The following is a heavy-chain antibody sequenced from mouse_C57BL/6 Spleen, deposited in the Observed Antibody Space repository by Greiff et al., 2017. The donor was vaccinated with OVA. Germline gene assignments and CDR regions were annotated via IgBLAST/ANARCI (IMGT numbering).Heavy chain of an antibody. Sequence: VQLQQSGPELVKPGASVKMSCKASGYTFTDYNMHWVKQSHGKSLEWIGYINPNNGGTSYNQKFKGKATLTVNKSSSTAYMELRSLTSEDSAVYYCAGYDGYGLWFAYWGQGTLVTVSA. V-gene: IGHV1-22*01. CDR2: INPNNGGT. D-gene: IGHD2-3*01. CDR1: GYTFTDYN. J-gene: IGHJ3*01. CDR3: AGYDGYGLWFAY.